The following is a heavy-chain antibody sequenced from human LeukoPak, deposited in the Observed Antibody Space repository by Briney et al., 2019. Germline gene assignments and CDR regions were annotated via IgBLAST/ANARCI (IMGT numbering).Heavy chain of an antibody. J-gene: IGHJ4*02. D-gene: IGHD1/OR15-1a*01. CDR2: INEDGSGK. CDR3: ARHIPGGNNDFDY. Sequence: PGGSLRLSCAVSGFTLGSYWMTWVRQAPGRGLEWVANINEDGSGKYYVDSVKGRFTVSRDNAKSSLYLQMNSLRVEDTAVYYCARHIPGGNNDFDYWGQGTLVTVSS. V-gene: IGHV3-7*01. CDR1: GFTLGSYW.